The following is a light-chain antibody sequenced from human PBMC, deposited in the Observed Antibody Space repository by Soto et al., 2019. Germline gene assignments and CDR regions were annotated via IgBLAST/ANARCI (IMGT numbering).Light chain of an antibody. CDR1: SSDVGLYNY. J-gene: IGLJ1*01. Sequence: QSVLTQPPSASGSPGQSVTISCTGTSSDVGLYNYVSWYQQHPGKAPKLMIYAVSNRPSGVSNRFSGSKSGNTATLTISGLQAEDEADYYCCSYTVSGTYVFGTGTKVTVL. CDR3: CSYTVSGTYV. CDR2: AVS. V-gene: IGLV2-14*01.